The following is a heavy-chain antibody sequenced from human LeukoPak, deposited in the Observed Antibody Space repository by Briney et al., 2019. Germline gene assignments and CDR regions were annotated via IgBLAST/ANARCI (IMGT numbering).Heavy chain of an antibody. CDR2: ISSSSSYI. CDR1: GFTFSTYT. J-gene: IGHJ4*02. Sequence: GGSLRLSCAASGFTFSTYTMTWVRQAPGKGLGWVSYISSSSSYIYYADSMRGRFTISRDNSKNSLYLQMNSLRAEDTAVYYCVRSVDGEDDYWGQGTLVTVSS. V-gene: IGHV3-21*01. CDR3: VRSVDGEDDY. D-gene: IGHD6-19*01.